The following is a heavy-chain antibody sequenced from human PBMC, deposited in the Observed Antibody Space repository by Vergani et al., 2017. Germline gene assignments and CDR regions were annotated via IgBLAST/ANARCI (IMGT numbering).Heavy chain of an antibody. D-gene: IGHD6-13*01. CDR2: ISWNSGSI. J-gene: IGHJ6*03. CDR3: AKSWRSYSCYYMHG. V-gene: IGHV3-9*01. Sequence: EVQLVESGGGLVQPGRSLRLSCTASGFTFDDYAMHWVRQAPGKGLEWVSGISWNSGSIGYAVSVKGRFTISRDNAKNSLYLQMNSLRAEDTALYYCAKSWRSYSCYYMHGGSKGWTLTVSS. CDR1: GFTFDDYA.